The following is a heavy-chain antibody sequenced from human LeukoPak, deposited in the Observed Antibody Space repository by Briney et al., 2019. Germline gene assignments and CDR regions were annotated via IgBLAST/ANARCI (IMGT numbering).Heavy chain of an antibody. J-gene: IGHJ5*02. D-gene: IGHD6-19*01. V-gene: IGHV3-9*01. CDR3: AKDVGIAVAGGWFDP. Sequence: PGGSLRLSCAASGFTFDDYAMHWVRQAPGKGLEWVSGISWNSGSIGYADSAKGRFTISRDNAKNSLYLQMNSLRAEDTALYYCAKDVGIAVAGGWFDPWGQGTLVTVSS. CDR2: ISWNSGSI. CDR1: GFTFDDYA.